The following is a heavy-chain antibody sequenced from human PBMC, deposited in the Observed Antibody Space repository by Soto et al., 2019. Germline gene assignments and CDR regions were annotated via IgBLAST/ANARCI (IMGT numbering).Heavy chain of an antibody. CDR2: IYYNGNT. V-gene: IGHV4-59*01. CDR1: GGSMSSFY. J-gene: IGHJ4*02. CDR3: ARGGWYRDY. D-gene: IGHD1-1*01. Sequence: SETLSLTCTVSGGSMSSFYWSWIRQPPGKGLEWIGYIYYNGNTNYSPSLKSRVTISVDTSKNQFSLRLSSVTAADTAVYYCARGGWYRDYWGQGTLVTVSS.